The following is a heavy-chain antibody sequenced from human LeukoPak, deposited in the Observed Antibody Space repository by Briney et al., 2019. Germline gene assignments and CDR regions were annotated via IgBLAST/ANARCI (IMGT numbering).Heavy chain of an antibody. CDR2: IHNDGSNK. V-gene: IGHV3-30*02. J-gene: IGHJ3*02. Sequence: GGSLRLSCAASGFGFSNYAMHWVRRAPGKGLEGVAFIHNDGSNKFYADSVKGRFTISRENSKNTLYLQMNSLRVEDTAVYYCAKVRDAFDNWGLGTMVTVSS. CDR3: AKVRDAFDN. CDR1: GFGFSNYA.